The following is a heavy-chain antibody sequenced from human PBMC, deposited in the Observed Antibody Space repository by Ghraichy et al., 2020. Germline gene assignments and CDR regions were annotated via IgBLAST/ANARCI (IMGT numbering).Heavy chain of an antibody. D-gene: IGHD2-21*02. V-gene: IGHV4-31*03. CDR1: GVSITSLNYY. CDR3: AREVAIRLRQGGAFDV. J-gene: IGHJ3*01. CDR2: IYHNGST. Sequence: SETLSLTCTVSGVSITSLNYYWSWIRQHPEKGLEWIGYIYHNGSTYYSPSFQSRVSFSIGSSTNQFSLRLNSATAADTAVYYCAREVAIRLRQGGAFDVWGEGTLVTGS.